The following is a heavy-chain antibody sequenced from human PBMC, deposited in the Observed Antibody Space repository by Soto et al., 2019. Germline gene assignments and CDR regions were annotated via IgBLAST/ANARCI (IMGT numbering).Heavy chain of an antibody. D-gene: IGHD6-13*01. J-gene: IGHJ4*02. CDR1: GFTLSSYW. V-gene: IGHV3-74*01. CDR2: INLDGTIT. CDR3: ARTIAAPVNFDY. Sequence: HPGVSLRLSCAASGFTLSSYWMHWVRQAPGKGLVWVSRINLDGTITTYADFVKGRFTISRDNPKNTLYLQMNSLRAEDTAVYYCARTIAAPVNFDYWGQGTVVTVSS.